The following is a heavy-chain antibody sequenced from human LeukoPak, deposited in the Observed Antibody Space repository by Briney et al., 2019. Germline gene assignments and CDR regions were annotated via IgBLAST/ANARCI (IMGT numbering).Heavy chain of an antibody. CDR3: AVAAAGSDY. CDR2: INHSGST. Sequence: SETLSLTCAVYGGSFSGYYWSWVRQPPGKGLEWIGEINHSGSTNYNPSLKSRVTISVDTSKNQFSLKLSSVTAADTAVYYCAVAAAGSDYWGRGTLVNVSS. J-gene: IGHJ4*02. D-gene: IGHD6-13*01. V-gene: IGHV4-34*01. CDR1: GGSFSGYY.